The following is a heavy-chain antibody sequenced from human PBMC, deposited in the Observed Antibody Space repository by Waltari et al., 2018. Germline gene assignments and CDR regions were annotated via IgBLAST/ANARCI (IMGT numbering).Heavy chain of an antibody. J-gene: IGHJ3*01. CDR2: FDPEDGEA. V-gene: IGHV1-69-2*01. Sequence: VLLLQSGAAVKKPGTTVKISCKASAFTITNYYIHWVQQAPGKGLHVMGLFDPEDGEAIYSENFQGRVTMTADTSTDTVYMQLSSLTSDDTAIYYCATGLEDSDSASRPFDVWGQGTMVTVS. CDR3: ATGLEDSDSASRPFDV. CDR1: AFTITNYY. D-gene: IGHD1-26*01.